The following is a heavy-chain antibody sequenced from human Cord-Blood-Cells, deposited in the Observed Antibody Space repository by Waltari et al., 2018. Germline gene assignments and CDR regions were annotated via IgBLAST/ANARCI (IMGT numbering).Heavy chain of an antibody. Sequence: VQLVQSGAEVKKPGSSVKVPCKASGGTSSSDAISRVRQALGQGLEWMVGIIPIFGTANYAHKFQGRVTITADESTSTAYMELSSLRSEDTAVYYCARGYSGSPYYFDYWGQGTLVTVSS. D-gene: IGHD1-26*01. J-gene: IGHJ4*02. V-gene: IGHV1-69*01. CDR3: ARGYSGSPYYFDY. CDR2: IIPIFGTA. CDR1: GGTSSSDA.